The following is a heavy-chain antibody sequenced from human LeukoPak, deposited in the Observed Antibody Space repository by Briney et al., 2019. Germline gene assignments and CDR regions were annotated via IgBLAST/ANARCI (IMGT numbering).Heavy chain of an antibody. J-gene: IGHJ5*02. Sequence: SETLSLTCTVSGGSISSYYWSWIRQPPGKGLEWIGYIYYSGSTNYNPSLKSRLTISIDTSKNQFSLKLMSVTAADTAVYYCARDSGTTGEVKFDPWGQGTLVTVSS. D-gene: IGHD3-10*01. CDR2: IYYSGST. CDR3: ARDSGTTGEVKFDP. V-gene: IGHV4-59*12. CDR1: GGSISSYY.